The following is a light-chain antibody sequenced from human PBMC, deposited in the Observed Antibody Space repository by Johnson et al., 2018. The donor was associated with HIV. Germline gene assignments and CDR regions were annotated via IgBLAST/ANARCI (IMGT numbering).Light chain of an antibody. CDR2: DNN. J-gene: IGLJ1*01. CDR3: GTWDTSLSAGRV. CDR1: NSNIGNNY. Sequence: QPVLTQPPSVSAAPGQKVTISCSGSNSNIGNNYVSWYQQFPGTAPKLLIYDNNKRPSGIPDRFSGSKSGTSATLGITGLQTGDEADYYCGTWDTSLSAGRVFGTGTKVTVL. V-gene: IGLV1-51*01.